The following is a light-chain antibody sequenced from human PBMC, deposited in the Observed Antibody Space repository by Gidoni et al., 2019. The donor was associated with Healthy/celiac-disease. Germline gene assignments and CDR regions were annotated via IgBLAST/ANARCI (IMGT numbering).Light chain of an antibody. CDR3: SSYAGSNKGVV. V-gene: IGLV2-8*01. Sequence: QPALTQPPSPSGSPGQSVTISCTGTSSDVGGYNSVSWYHQHPGKAPKLMIYEVSKRPSGVPDRFSGSKSGNMASLTVSGLQAEDEADYYCSSYAGSNKGVVFGGGTKLTVL. J-gene: IGLJ2*01. CDR1: SSDVGGYNS. CDR2: EVS.